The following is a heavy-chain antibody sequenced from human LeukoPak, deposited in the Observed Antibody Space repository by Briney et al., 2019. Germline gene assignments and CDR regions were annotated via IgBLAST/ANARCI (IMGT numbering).Heavy chain of an antibody. CDR2: ISGGGGST. Sequence: PGGSLRLSCAASGFTFSSYAMSWVRQAPGKGLEWVSAISGGGGSTDYADSVKGRFTISRDNSKNTLYLQMNSLRAEDTAVYYCAKVGGGMIVEVRFDYWGQGTLVTVSS. J-gene: IGHJ4*02. CDR3: AKVGGGMIVEVRFDY. CDR1: GFTFSSYA. D-gene: IGHD3-22*01. V-gene: IGHV3-23*01.